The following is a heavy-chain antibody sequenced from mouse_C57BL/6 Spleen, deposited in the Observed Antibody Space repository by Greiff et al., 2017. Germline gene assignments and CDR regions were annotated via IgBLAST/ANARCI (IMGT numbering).Heavy chain of an antibody. Sequence: EVQLQESGPGLVKPSQSLSLTCSVTGYSINSGYYWNWIRQFPGNKLEWMGYISYDGSNNYNPSLKNRISITRDTSKNQFFLKLNSVTTEDTATXYCARDVVLDYWGQGTTLTVSS. CDR2: ISYDGSN. CDR1: GYSINSGYY. V-gene: IGHV3-6*01. J-gene: IGHJ2*01. CDR3: ARDVVLDY. D-gene: IGHD1-1*01.